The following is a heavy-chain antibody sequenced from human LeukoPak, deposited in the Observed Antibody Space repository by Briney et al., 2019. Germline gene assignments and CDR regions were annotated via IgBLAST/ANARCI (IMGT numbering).Heavy chain of an antibody. CDR3: ARDNRYSVFNWFDP. D-gene: IGHD6-13*01. Sequence: GGSLRLSCAASGFTFSSYEMNWVRQAPGKGLEWVSYISGSGSTIYYADSVKGRFTISRDNAKNSLYLQMNSLRAEDTAVYYCARDNRYSVFNWFDPWGQGTLVTVSS. V-gene: IGHV3-48*03. CDR2: ISGSGSTI. J-gene: IGHJ5*02. CDR1: GFTFSSYE.